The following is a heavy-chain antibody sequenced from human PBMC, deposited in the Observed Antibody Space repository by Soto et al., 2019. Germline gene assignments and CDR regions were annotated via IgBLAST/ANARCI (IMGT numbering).Heavy chain of an antibody. CDR2: IIPIFGTA. CDR3: AREVVAADIQYYFDY. D-gene: IGHD2-15*01. V-gene: IGHV1-69*01. J-gene: IGHJ4*02. Sequence: QVQLVQSGAEVQKPGSSVKVSCKASGGTFSSYAISWVRQAPGQGLEWMGGIIPIFGTANYAQKFQGRVTITADESTSTAYMELSSLRSEDTVVYYCAREVVAADIQYYFDYWGQGTLVTVSS. CDR1: GGTFSSYA.